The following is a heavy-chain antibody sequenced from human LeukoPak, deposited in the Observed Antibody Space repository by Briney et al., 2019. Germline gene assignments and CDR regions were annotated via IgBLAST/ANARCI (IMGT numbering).Heavy chain of an antibody. J-gene: IGHJ4*02. CDR2: IRSIVTSI. Sequence: PGGSLRLSCAASGFTFSSYEMNWVRQAPGKGLEWVSLIRSIVTSIDYVDSVKGRFTISRDNAKNSLYLQMDCLRAEDTAVYYCARGISSSYHRHFDYWGQGILVTVSS. CDR1: GFTFSSYE. CDR3: ARGISSSYHRHFDY. D-gene: IGHD6-13*01. V-gene: IGHV3-48*03.